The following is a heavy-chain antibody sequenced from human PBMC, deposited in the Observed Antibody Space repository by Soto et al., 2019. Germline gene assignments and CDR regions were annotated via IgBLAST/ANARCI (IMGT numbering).Heavy chain of an antibody. V-gene: IGHV3-23*01. CDR2: ISGSGGST. Sequence: EVQLLESGGGLVQPGGSLRLSCAASGFTFSSYAMSWVRQAPGKGLEWVSAISGSGGSTYYADSVKGRFTISRDNSKNTLYLQMNSLRAEDTDVYYCEKEEKVVVTAIYYYWGQGTLVTVSS. CDR3: EKEEKVVVTAIYYY. D-gene: IGHD2-21*02. J-gene: IGHJ4*02. CDR1: GFTFSSYA.